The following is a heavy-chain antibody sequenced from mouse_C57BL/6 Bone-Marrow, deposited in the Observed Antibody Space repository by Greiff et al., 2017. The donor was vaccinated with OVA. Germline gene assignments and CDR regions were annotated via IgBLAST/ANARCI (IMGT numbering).Heavy chain of an antibody. V-gene: IGHV5-4*01. CDR2: ISDGGSYT. CDR1: GFTFSSYA. J-gene: IGHJ1*03. Sequence: DVHLVESGGGLVKPGGSLKLSCAASGFTFSSYAMSWVRQTPEKRLEWVATISDGGSYTYYPDNVKGRFTISRDNAKNNLYLQMSHLKSEDTAMYYCARDDDVWGTGTTVTVSS. CDR3: ARDDDV.